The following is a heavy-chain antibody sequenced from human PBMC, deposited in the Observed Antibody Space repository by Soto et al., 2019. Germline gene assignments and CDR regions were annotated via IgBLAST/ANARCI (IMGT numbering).Heavy chain of an antibody. J-gene: IGHJ4*02. CDR2: ISGSGGST. V-gene: IGHV3-23*01. D-gene: IGHD6-19*01. CDR3: AKSIAVAGDLFGY. CDR1: GFTFSSYA. Sequence: GVLRLSCAASGFTFSSYAMSWVRQAPGKGLEWVSAISGSGGSTYYADSVKGRFTISRDNSKNTLYLQMNSLRAEDTAVYYCAKSIAVAGDLFGYWGQGTLVTVSS.